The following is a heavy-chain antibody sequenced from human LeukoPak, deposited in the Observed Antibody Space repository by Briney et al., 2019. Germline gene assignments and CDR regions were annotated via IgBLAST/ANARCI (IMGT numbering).Heavy chain of an antibody. CDR3: ARGGGILRYYLDY. J-gene: IGHJ4*02. D-gene: IGHD3-9*01. CDR2: INHSGST. V-gene: IGHV4-34*01. Sequence: PSETLSLTCAVYGGSFSGYYWSWIRQPPGKGLEWIGEINHSGSTNYNPSLKSRVTISVDTSKNQFSLKLSSVTAADTAVYYRARGGGILRYYLDYWGQGTLVTVSS. CDR1: GGSFSGYY.